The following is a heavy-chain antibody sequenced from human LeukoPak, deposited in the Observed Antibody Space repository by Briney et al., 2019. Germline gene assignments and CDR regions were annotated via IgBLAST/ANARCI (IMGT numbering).Heavy chain of an antibody. Sequence: SETLSLTCTVSGGSISSSSYYWGWIRQPPGKGLEWIGSIYYSGSTYYNPSLKSRVTISVDTSKNQFSLKLSSVTAADTAVYYCARSSDYGVDYWGQGTLVTVSS. D-gene: IGHD4-17*01. CDR2: IYYSGST. CDR1: GGSISSSSYY. CDR3: ARSSDYGVDY. J-gene: IGHJ4*02. V-gene: IGHV4-39*07.